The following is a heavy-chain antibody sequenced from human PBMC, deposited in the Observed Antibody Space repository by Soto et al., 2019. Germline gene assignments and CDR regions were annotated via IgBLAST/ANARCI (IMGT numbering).Heavy chain of an antibody. D-gene: IGHD2-2*01. Sequence: ASVKVSCKASGYTFTSYGISWVRQAPGQGLEWMGWISAYNGNTNYAQKLQGRVTMTTDTSTSTAYMELRSLRSDDTAVYYCARDLDCSSTSCYPEPYYYYYGMDVWGQGTTVTVS. CDR3: ARDLDCSSTSCYPEPYYYYYGMDV. CDR2: ISAYNGNT. V-gene: IGHV1-18*01. J-gene: IGHJ6*02. CDR1: GYTFTSYG.